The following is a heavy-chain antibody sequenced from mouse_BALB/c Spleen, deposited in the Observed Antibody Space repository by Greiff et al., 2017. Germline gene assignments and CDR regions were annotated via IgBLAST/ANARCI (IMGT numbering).Heavy chain of an antibody. CDR2: IYSGDGDT. J-gene: IGHJ3*01. Sequence: QVPVKQSGAELVRPGSSVKISCKASGYAFSSYWMNWVKQRPGQGLEWIGQIYSGDGDTNYNGKFKGKATLTADKSSSTAYMQISSLTSEDSAVYFCARSGGYDGEFAYWGQGTLVTVAA. CDR3: ARSGGYDGEFAY. V-gene: IGHV1-80*01. CDR1: GYAFSSYW. D-gene: IGHD2-2*01.